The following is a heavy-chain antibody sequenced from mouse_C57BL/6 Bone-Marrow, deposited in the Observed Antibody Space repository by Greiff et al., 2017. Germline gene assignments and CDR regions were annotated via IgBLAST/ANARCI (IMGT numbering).Heavy chain of an antibody. V-gene: IGHV1-22*01. D-gene: IGHD1-1*01. CDR1: GYTFTDYN. Sequence: VQLQQSGPELVKPGASVKMSCKASGYTFTDYNMHWVKQSHGKSLEWIGYINPNNGGTSYNQKFKGKATLTVNKSSSTAYMELRSLTSEDSAVYYCAREYYARSTGAMDYWGQGTSVTVSS. CDR2: INPNNGGT. CDR3: AREYYARSTGAMDY. J-gene: IGHJ4*01.